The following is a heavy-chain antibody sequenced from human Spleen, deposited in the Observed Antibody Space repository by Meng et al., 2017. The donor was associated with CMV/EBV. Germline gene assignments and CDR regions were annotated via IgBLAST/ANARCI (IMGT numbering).Heavy chain of an antibody. D-gene: IGHD6-6*01. V-gene: IGHV4-34*01. CDR1: GGSFRDYS. J-gene: IGHJ4*02. CDR2: INHIGSN. CDR3: VRGGIATRPNY. Sequence: LTCALYGGSFRDYSWSWIRQPPGKGLEWIGEINHIGSNNYNPSLKSRVTMSLDTSKNQFSLKLRSVTAADTAVYYCVRGGIATRPNYWGQGTLVTVSS.